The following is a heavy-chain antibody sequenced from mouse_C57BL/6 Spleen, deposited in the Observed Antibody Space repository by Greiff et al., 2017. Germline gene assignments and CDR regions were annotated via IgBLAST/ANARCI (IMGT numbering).Heavy chain of an antibody. CDR2: IDPSDSYT. CDR3: ARWGRGSSNYYAMDY. V-gene: IGHV1-50*01. CDR1: GYTFTSYW. D-gene: IGHD1-1*01. J-gene: IGHJ4*01. Sequence: QVQLQQPGAELVKPGASVKLSCKASGYTFTSYWMQWVKQRPGQGLEWIGEIDPSDSYTNYNQKFKGKATLTVDTSSSTAYMQLSSLTSEDSAVYYCARWGRGSSNYYAMDYWGQGTSVTVSS.